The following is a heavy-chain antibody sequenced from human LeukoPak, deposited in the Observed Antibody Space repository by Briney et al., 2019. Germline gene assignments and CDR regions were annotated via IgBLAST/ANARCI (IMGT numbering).Heavy chain of an antibody. D-gene: IGHD2-8*01. CDR1: GGSISSYY. CDR2: IYSSGST. J-gene: IGHJ4*02. CDR3: ARSGTKTNGFDY. V-gene: IGHV4-4*07. Sequence: PSETLSLTCTVSGGSISSYYWNWIRQPAGKGLEWIGRIYSSGSTNYNPSLKSRVTMSVDTSKNQFSLKLSSVTAADTAMYYCARSGTKTNGFDYWGQGTLVTVSS.